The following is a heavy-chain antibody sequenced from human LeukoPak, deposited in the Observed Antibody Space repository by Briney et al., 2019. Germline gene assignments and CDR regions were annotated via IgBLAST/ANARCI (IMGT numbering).Heavy chain of an antibody. J-gene: IGHJ4*02. Sequence: GGSLRLSCAASGFTFSIYTMVWVRQPPGKGLEWVAVTSYDESNKYYADSVKGRFTISRDNSNNTLYLQMNSLRPEGTAVYYCARDWGVDSWGQGTLDTVSS. CDR2: TSYDESNK. CDR1: GFTFSIYT. CDR3: ARDWGVDS. D-gene: IGHD3-10*01. V-gene: IGHV3-30*03.